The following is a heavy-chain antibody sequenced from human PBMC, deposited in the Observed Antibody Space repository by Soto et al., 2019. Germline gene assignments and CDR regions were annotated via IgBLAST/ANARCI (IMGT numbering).Heavy chain of an antibody. Sequence: QVQLVQSGTEVKKPGSSVKVSCKASGGSLSTNPISCVRQAPGQGLEWMGGSGSGTGPGNHAQKFQGRLTVTADKSTSTVYMELTNRSSEDTAVYYCARRHSGGFFRVFDSWGQGTLVTVSS. J-gene: IGHJ4*02. V-gene: IGHV1-69*06. D-gene: IGHD2-15*01. CDR3: ARRHSGGFFRVFDS. CDR2: SGSGTGPG. CDR1: GGSLSTNP.